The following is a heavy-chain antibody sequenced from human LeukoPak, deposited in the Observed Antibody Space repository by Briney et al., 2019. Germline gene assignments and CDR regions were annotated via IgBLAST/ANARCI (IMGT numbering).Heavy chain of an antibody. V-gene: IGHV3-21*01. D-gene: IGHD2-15*01. J-gene: IGHJ4*02. Sequence: PGGSLRLSCAASGFTFSSYSMNWVRQAPGKGLEWVSSISSSSSYIYYADSVKGRFTISRDNAKNSLYLQMNSLRAEDTAVYYCAKDSYRYCSGGSCYSDYWGQGTLVTVSS. CDR1: GFTFSSYS. CDR3: AKDSYRYCSGGSCYSDY. CDR2: ISSSSSYI.